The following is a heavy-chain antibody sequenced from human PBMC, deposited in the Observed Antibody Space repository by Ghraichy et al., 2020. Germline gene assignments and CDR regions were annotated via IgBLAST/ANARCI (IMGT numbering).Heavy chain of an antibody. Sequence: GGSLRLSCAASGFTFSRYWMSWVRQVPGKGLEWVANIKQDGSEKYYVDSVKGRFTISRDNAKNSLYLQMNSLRAEDTAVYYCARVKYSVGTFDIWGQGTMVTVSS. CDR3: ARVKYSVGTFDI. J-gene: IGHJ3*02. CDR2: IKQDGSEK. V-gene: IGHV3-7*04. D-gene: IGHD5/OR15-5a*01. CDR1: GFTFSRYW.